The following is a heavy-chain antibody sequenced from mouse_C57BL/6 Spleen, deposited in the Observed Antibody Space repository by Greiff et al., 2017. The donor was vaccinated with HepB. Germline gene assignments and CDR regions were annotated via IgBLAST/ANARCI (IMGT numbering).Heavy chain of an antibody. J-gene: IGHJ2*01. D-gene: IGHD1-1*01. V-gene: IGHV1-53*01. Sequence: VQLQQPGTELVKPGASVKLSCKASGYTFTSNWMHWVKQRPGQGLEWIGNINPSNGGTNYNEKFKSKATLTVDKSSSTAYMQLSSLTSEDSAVYYCARVTTVEGYFDYWGQGTTLTVSS. CDR3: ARVTTVEGYFDY. CDR2: INPSNGGT. CDR1: GYTFTSNW.